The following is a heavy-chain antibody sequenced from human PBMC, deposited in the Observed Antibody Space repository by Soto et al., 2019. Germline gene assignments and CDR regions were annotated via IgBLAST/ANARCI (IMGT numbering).Heavy chain of an antibody. CDR2: ISYDGSNK. Sequence: GGSLRLACAASGFPFSSYGMHWVRQAPGKGLEWVVVISYDGSNKYYADSVKGRFTISRDNSKNTLYLQMNSLRAEDTAVYYCAKDRTTEWLAPPSGMDVWGQGNTVTVSS. J-gene: IGHJ6*02. CDR3: AKDRTTEWLAPPSGMDV. V-gene: IGHV3-30*18. D-gene: IGHD6-19*01. CDR1: GFPFSSYG.